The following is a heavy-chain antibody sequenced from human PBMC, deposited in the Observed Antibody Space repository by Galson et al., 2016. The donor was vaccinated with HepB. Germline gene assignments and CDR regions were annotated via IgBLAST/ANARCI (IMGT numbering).Heavy chain of an antibody. CDR3: ARAPGIAAADGMDV. J-gene: IGHJ6*02. CDR2: ISYDGTYR. Sequence: SLRLSCAAFGFTFSSYVIHWVRQAPGKGLEWVAVISYDGTYRYYADSVKGRFTISRDNSKNTLFLQMNSLIPADTAVYYCARAPGIAAADGMDVWGQGTTVTVSS. D-gene: IGHD6-13*01. V-gene: IGHV3-30*04. CDR1: GFTFSSYV.